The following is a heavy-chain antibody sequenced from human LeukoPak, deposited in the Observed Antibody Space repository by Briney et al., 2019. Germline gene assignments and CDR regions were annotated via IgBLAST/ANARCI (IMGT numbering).Heavy chain of an antibody. V-gene: IGHV3-21*01. Sequence: GGSLRLSCAASGFTFNTYAMSWVRQAPGKGLEWVSSISSSSSYIYYADSVKGRFTISRDNAKNSLYLQMNSLRAEDTAVYYRARDPLPIEGSSIDAFDIWGQGTMVTVSS. D-gene: IGHD6-13*01. J-gene: IGHJ3*02. CDR1: GFTFNTYA. CDR2: ISSSSSYI. CDR3: ARDPLPIEGSSIDAFDI.